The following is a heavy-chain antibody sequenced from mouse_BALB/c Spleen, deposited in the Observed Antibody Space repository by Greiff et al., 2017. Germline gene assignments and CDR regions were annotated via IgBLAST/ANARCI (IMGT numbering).Heavy chain of an antibody. CDR3: ARDFYGNAMDY. CDR1: GFTFSDFY. J-gene: IGHJ4*01. Sequence: EVKLMESGGGLVQPGGSLRLSCATSGFTFSDFYMEWVRQPPGKRLEWIAASRNKANDYTTEYSASVKGRFIVSRDTSQSILYLQMNALRAEDTAVYYCARDFYGNAMDYWGQGTSVTVSS. D-gene: IGHD2-1*01. CDR2: SRNKANDYTT. V-gene: IGHV7-1*02.